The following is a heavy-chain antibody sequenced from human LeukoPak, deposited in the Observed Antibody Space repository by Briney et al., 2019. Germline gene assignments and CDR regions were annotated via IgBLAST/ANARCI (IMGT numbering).Heavy chain of an antibody. J-gene: IGHJ5*02. CDR1: GGSISSSSYY. V-gene: IGHV4-39*07. Sequence: PSETLSLTCTVSGGSISSSSYYWGWIRQPPGKGLEWIGSIYYSGSTYYNPSLKSRVTISVDTSKNQFSLKLSSVTAADTAVYYCARDGQQLVRRKNWFDPWGQGTLVTVSS. CDR3: ARDGQQLVRRKNWFDP. CDR2: IYYSGST. D-gene: IGHD6-13*01.